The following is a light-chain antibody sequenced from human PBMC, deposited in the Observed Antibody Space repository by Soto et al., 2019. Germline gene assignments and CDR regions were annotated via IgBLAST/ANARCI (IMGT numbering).Light chain of an antibody. J-gene: IGLJ7*01. CDR3: CSYAGSSTHAV. V-gene: IGLV2-23*01. Sequence: QSALTQPASVSGSPGQSITISCTGTSSDVGSYNLVSWYQQHPGKAPKLMIYEGSKRPSGVSNRFSGSKSGNTASLTISGHQPEDEADYYCCSYAGSSTHAVFGGGTQRPSS. CDR2: EGS. CDR1: SSDVGSYNL.